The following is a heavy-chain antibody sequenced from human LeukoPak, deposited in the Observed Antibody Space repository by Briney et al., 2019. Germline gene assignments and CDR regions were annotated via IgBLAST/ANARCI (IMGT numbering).Heavy chain of an antibody. CDR3: ARRSSGWNGEYYFDY. CDR2: IGTAGDT. J-gene: IGHJ4*02. CDR1: GFTFSSYD. Sequence: PGGSLRLSCAASGFTFSSYDMHWVRQATGKGLEWVSAIGTAGDTYYPGSVKGRFTISRENAKNSLYLQMNSQRAGDTAVYYCARRSSGWNGEYYFDYWGQGTLVTVSS. D-gene: IGHD6-19*01. V-gene: IGHV3-13*01.